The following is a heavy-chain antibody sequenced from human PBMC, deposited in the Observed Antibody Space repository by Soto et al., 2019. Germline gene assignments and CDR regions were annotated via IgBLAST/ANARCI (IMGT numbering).Heavy chain of an antibody. CDR2: IFAHNGNT. D-gene: IGHD3-10*01. CDR3: ASGWFGEFVYYFDY. J-gene: IGHJ4*02. Sequence: ASVKVACKASGYTFTIYGISWVRQAPGQGLEWMGWIFAHNGNTNYAQKLQGRVTMTTDTSTSTAYMELRSLGSDDTAVYYCASGWFGEFVYYFDYWGQGTLVTVSS. CDR1: GYTFTIYG. V-gene: IGHV1-18*01.